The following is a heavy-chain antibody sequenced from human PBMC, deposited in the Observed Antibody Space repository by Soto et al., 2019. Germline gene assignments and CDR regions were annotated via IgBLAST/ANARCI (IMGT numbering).Heavy chain of an antibody. CDR3: AKGIVVVVAATRDRPHFDY. J-gene: IGHJ4*02. CDR2: ISGSGSST. V-gene: IGHV3-23*01. D-gene: IGHD2-15*01. Sequence: PGGSLRLSCEASGFTFSNYGINWVRQAPGKGLEWVSAISGSGSSTYYADSVKGRFTISRDNSKNTLYLQMNSLRAEDTAVYYCAKGIVVVVAATRDRPHFDYWGQGTLVTVSS. CDR1: GFTFSNYG.